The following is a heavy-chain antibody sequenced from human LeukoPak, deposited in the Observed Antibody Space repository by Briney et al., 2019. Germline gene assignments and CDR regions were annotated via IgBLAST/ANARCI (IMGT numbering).Heavy chain of an antibody. V-gene: IGHV4-59*01. CDR2: IYYSGST. J-gene: IGHJ5*02. D-gene: IGHD3-10*01. CDR3: AGMVRGVKIDP. CDR1: GGSFSGYY. Sequence: SETLSLTCAVYGGSFSGYYWSWIRQPPGKGLEWIGYIYYSGSTNYNPSLKSRVTISVDTSKNQFSLKLSSVTAADTAVYYCAGMVRGVKIDPWGQGTLVTVSS.